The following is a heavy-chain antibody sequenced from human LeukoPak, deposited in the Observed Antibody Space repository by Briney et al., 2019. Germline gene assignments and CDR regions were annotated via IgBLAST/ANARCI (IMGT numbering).Heavy chain of an antibody. D-gene: IGHD4-11*01. CDR3: ARGYSNLPDY. Sequence: SGTLSLTCAVYGGSFSGYYWSWIRQPPGKGLEWIGEINHRGSTNYNPSLKSRVTISLDTSNNQFSLRLSSVTAADTAVYYCARGYSNLPDYWGQGTLVTVSS. J-gene: IGHJ4*02. V-gene: IGHV4-34*01. CDR2: INHRGST. CDR1: GGSFSGYY.